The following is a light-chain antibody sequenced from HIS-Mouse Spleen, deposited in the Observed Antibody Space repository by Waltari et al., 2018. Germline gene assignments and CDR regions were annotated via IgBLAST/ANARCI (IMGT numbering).Light chain of an antibody. CDR1: QSLLHSNGYNY. J-gene: IGKJ3*01. V-gene: IGKV2-28*01. Sequence: DIVMTQSPLSLPVTPGEPASISCRSIQSLLHSNGYNYLDWYLQKPGQSPQPLIYLGSNRASGVPDRFSGSGSGTDFTLKISRVEAEDVGVYYCMQALQTPFTFGPGTKVDIK. CDR3: MQALQTPFT. CDR2: LGS.